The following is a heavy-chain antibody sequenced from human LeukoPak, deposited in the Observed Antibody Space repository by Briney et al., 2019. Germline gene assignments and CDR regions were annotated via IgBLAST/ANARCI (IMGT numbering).Heavy chain of an antibody. J-gene: IGHJ6*03. CDR1: GGSISSSSYY. CDR3: ARDLSPPGGSSTSCYNCWFWDPYYYYYMDV. Sequence: SETLSLTCTVSGGSISSSSYYWGWIRQPPGKGLEWIGSIYYSGSTYYNPSLKSRVTISVDTSKNQFSLKLSSVTAADTAVYYCARDLSPPGGSSTSCYNCWFWDPYYYYYMDVWGKGTTVTISS. V-gene: IGHV4-39*07. CDR2: IYYSGST. D-gene: IGHD2-2*02.